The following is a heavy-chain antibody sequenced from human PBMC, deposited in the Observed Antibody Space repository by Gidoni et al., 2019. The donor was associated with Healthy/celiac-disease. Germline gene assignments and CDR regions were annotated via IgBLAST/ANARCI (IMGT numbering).Heavy chain of an antibody. J-gene: IGHJ5*02. CDR1: GGTFSSYA. Sequence: QVQLVQSGAEVMKPVSSVKVSCKASGGTFSSYAISCVRQAPGQGLEWMGGIIPIFGTANYAQKFQGRVTITADESTSTAYMELSSLRSEDTAVYYCARASLAAKNCYDSSGMKAGFDPWGQGTLVTVSS. D-gene: IGHD3-22*01. CDR3: ARASLAAKNCYDSSGMKAGFDP. CDR2: IIPIFGTA. V-gene: IGHV1-69*01.